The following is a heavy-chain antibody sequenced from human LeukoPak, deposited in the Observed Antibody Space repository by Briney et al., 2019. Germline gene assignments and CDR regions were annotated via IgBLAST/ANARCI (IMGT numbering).Heavy chain of an antibody. J-gene: IGHJ6*02. CDR2: FDPEDGET. Sequence: ASVKVSCKVSGYTVTELSMHWVRQAPGKGLEWMGGFDPEDGETIYAQKFQGRVTMTEDTSTDTAYMELSSLRSEDTAVYYCASTKSYQLLSHYYGMDVWGQGTTVTVSS. CDR1: GYTVTELS. CDR3: ASTKSYQLLSHYYGMDV. D-gene: IGHD2-2*01. V-gene: IGHV1-24*01.